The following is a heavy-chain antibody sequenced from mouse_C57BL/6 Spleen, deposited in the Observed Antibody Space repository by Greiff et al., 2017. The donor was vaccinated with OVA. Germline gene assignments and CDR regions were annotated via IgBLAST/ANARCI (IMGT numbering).Heavy chain of an antibody. CDR2: IYPGGGDT. D-gene: IGHD1-1*01. CDR1: GYAFSGSW. CDR3: ARYYGSHYFDY. J-gene: IGHJ2*01. V-gene: IGHV1-82*01. Sequence: QVHLQQSGAELVKPGASVKLSCKASGYAFSGSWMNWVKQRPGQGLEWIGRIYPGGGDTYYNGKFKGKATLTAEKSSSTAYMQLSSLTSEDSAVYICARYYGSHYFDYWGQGTTLTVSS.